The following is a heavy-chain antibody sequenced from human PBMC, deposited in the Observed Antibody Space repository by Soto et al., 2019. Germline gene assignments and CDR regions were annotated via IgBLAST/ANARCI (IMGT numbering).Heavy chain of an antibody. Sequence: QVQLQESGPGLVKPSQTLSLTCTVSGGSISSGGYYWSWIRQHPGKGLEWIGYIYYSGSTYYNPSPKSRVTLPVDTSKNQFSLKLSSVTAAATAVYYCARGYDSRAAAPLDYWGQGILVTVSS. D-gene: IGHD3-22*01. J-gene: IGHJ4*02. V-gene: IGHV4-31*03. CDR3: ARGYDSRAAAPLDY. CDR2: IYYSGST. CDR1: GGSISSGGYY.